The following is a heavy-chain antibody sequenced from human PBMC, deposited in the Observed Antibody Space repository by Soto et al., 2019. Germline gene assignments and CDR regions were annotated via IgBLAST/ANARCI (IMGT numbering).Heavy chain of an antibody. CDR3: ARAMYYYDSSGYSDRVLDY. CDR1: GGSISSGGYY. D-gene: IGHD3-22*01. CDR2: IYYSGNT. V-gene: IGHV4-31*03. Sequence: QEQLQESGPGLVKPSQTLSLTCTVSGGSISSGGYYWSWIRQHPGKGLEWIGYIYYSGNTDYNPSRKSRVTISEDTSKNQFSLKLTSVTAADTAVYYCARAMYYYDSSGYSDRVLDYWGQGTLVTVSS. J-gene: IGHJ4*02.